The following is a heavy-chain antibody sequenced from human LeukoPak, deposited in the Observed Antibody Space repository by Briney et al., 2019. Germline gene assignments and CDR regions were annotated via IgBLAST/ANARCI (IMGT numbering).Heavy chain of an antibody. CDR3: ARVLRYFDWSRDYYYMDV. CDR1: GGSISSGSYY. D-gene: IGHD3-9*01. V-gene: IGHV4-61*02. Sequence: KPSQTLSLTCTVSGGSISSGSYYWSWIRQPAGKGLEWIGRIYTSGSTNYNPSLKSRVTISVDTSKNQFSLKLSSVTAADTAVYYCARVLRYFDWSRDYYYMDVWGKGTTVTVSS. J-gene: IGHJ6*03. CDR2: IYTSGST.